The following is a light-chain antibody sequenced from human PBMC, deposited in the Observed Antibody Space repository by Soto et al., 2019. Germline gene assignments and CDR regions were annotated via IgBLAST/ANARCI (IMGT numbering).Light chain of an antibody. Sequence: DIQMTQSPSTLSGSVGDRVTITCRASQTISSWLAWYQQKPGKAPKLLIYKASTLKNGVPSRFSGSRSGTEFTLTISSLQPDDFATYYCQQYNRYSEAFGQGTKVELK. CDR3: QQYNRYSEA. CDR2: KAS. J-gene: IGKJ1*01. V-gene: IGKV1-5*03. CDR1: QTISSW.